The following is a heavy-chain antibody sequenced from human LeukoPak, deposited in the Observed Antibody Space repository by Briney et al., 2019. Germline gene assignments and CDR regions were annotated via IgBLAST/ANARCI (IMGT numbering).Heavy chain of an antibody. CDR2: IYYSGST. V-gene: IGHV4-59*01. CDR3: ARGGYYGSGNDFRFDP. CDR1: GGSISSYY. J-gene: IGHJ5*02. Sequence: SETLSLTCTVSGGSISSYYWSWIRQPPGKGLEWIGYIYYSGSTNYKPSLKSRVTMSVDTSKGQFSLKLRSVTAADTAVYYCARGGYYGSGNDFRFDPWGQGTLVTVSS. D-gene: IGHD3-10*01.